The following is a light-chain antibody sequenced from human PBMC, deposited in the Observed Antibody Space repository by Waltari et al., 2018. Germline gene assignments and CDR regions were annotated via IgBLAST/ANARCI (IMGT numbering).Light chain of an antibody. V-gene: IGLV2-11*01. CDR3: CSYATNYRAL. J-gene: IGLJ2*01. CDR1: STDVGGYNY. Sequence: QSALTQPRSVSGSPGQSVTISCTGTSTDVGGYNYVSWYQQHPGKAPKLIIHDVSKRPAGVPDRFSGSKSGNTASLTISGLQAADEADYYCCSYATNYRALFGGGTKLTVL. CDR2: DVS.